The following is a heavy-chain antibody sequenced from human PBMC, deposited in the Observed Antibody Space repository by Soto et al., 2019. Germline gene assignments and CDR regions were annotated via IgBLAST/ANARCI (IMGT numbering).Heavy chain of an antibody. J-gene: IGHJ4*02. CDR1: GFTFRSYE. V-gene: IGHV3-48*03. CDR2: ISDGGSTI. D-gene: IGHD4-4*01. CDR3: ATFPRSSKRCY. Sequence: LRLPCAASGFTFRSYEMNWVRQAPGKGLEWVSYISDGGSTIYYADSVKGRFTISRDNAKNSLYLQMNSLGAADTAVYYCATFPRSSKRCYWGQGALVTVSS.